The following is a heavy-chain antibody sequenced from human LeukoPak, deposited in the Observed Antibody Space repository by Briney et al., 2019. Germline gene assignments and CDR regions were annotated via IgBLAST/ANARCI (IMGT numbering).Heavy chain of an antibody. Sequence: ASVKVSCNASGYTFTDYYINWVRQAPGQGLKWMGWMSPDSGDTGYAHKFQGRVTITRNTSITTAYMELRSLTFEDTAVYYCARVRLRNGYNWFDPWGQGTLVTVSS. CDR1: GYTFTDYY. D-gene: IGHD3-3*01. CDR3: ARVRLRNGYNWFDP. J-gene: IGHJ5*02. CDR2: MSPDSGDT. V-gene: IGHV1-8*03.